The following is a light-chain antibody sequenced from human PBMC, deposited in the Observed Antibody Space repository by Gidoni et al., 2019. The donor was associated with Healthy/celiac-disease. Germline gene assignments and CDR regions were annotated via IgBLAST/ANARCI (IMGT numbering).Light chain of an antibody. CDR3: QAWDSSTAV. J-gene: IGLJ2*01. CDR1: KLGDKY. Sequence: SYELTQPPSVSGSPGKTASITCSGDKLGDKYACWYQQKPGQSPVLVIYQDSKRPSGIPERFSGSNSGNTATLTISGTQAMDEADYYCQAWDSSTAVFGGGTKLTVL. V-gene: IGLV3-1*01. CDR2: QDS.